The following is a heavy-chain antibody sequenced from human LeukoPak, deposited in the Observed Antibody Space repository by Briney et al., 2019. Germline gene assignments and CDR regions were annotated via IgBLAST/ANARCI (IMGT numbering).Heavy chain of an antibody. V-gene: IGHV3-66*01. Sequence: VQPGGPLRLSCAASGFTVSSNYMSWVRQAPGKGLEWVSVIYRGGSTYYADSVKGRFTISRDNSKNTLYLQMNNLRAEDTAVCYCAMATWVGGLDYWGQGTLVTVSS. CDR3: AMATWVGGLDY. J-gene: IGHJ4*02. D-gene: IGHD1-26*01. CDR1: GFTVSSNY. CDR2: IYRGGST.